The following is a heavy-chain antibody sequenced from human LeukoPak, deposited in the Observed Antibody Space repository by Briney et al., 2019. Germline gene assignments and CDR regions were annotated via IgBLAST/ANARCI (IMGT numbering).Heavy chain of an antibody. Sequence: GGSLRLSCSASGFVLSIYTMYWVRQTPGKGPEYVSTISGSGNGFSIYYADSVKGRFTISRDDSKSILYLQMNGLRSEDTAVYYCVKDFGRVRGTPDSWGQGTLVTVSS. CDR3: VKDFGRVRGTPDS. J-gene: IGHJ4*02. V-gene: IGHV3-64D*06. CDR1: GFVLSIYT. CDR2: ISGSGNGFSI. D-gene: IGHD3-16*01.